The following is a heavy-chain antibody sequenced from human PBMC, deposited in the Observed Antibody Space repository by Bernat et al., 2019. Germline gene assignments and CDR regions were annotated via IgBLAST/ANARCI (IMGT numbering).Heavy chain of an antibody. V-gene: IGHV3-15*01. D-gene: IGHD3-3*01. CDR1: GFTFSNAW. CDR2: IKSKTDGGTT. J-gene: IGHJ4*02. CDR3: AYYDFGSGYLHY. Sequence: EVQLVESGGGLVKPGGSLRLSCAASGFTFSNAWMTWVRQAPGKGLEWVGRIKSKTDGGTTDYAAPVKGRFTISRDDSKNTLYLQMNSLKTEDTAVYYCAYYDFGSGYLHYWGQGTLVTVSS.